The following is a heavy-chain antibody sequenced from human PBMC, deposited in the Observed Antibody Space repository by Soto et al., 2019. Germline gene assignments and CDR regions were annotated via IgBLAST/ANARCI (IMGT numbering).Heavy chain of an antibody. Sequence: GASVKVSCKASGFTFTSSAVQWVRQARGQRLEWIGWIVVGSGNTNYAQKFQERVTITRDMSTSTAYMELSSLRSEDTAVYYCAAEPPSGGSPSYYYYGMDVWGQGTKVTVSS. CDR1: GFTFTSSA. D-gene: IGHD3-16*01. V-gene: IGHV1-58*01. CDR2: IVVGSGNT. J-gene: IGHJ6*02. CDR3: AAEPPSGGSPSYYYYGMDV.